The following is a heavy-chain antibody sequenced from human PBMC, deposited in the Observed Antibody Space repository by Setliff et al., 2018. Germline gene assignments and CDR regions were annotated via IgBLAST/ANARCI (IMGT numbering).Heavy chain of an antibody. D-gene: IGHD1-1*01. CDR3: ARDGHNVYYFDY. CDR1: GFSFSNYW. CDR2: INSDGSST. Sequence: LRLSCAASGFSFSNYWMHWVRRAPGKGLVWVSRINSDGSSTNYADSVKGQFTVSRDNAKNTLYLQMNSLRAEDTAVYYCARDGHNVYYFDYWGLGTLVTVSS. V-gene: IGHV3-74*01. J-gene: IGHJ4*02.